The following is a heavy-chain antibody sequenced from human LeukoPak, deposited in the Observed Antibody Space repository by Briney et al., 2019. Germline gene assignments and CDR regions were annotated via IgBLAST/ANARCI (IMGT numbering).Heavy chain of an antibody. CDR1: GYTFTSYD. J-gene: IGHJ4*02. D-gene: IGHD2-2*01. Sequence: SVKVSCKASGYTFTSYDINWVRQATGQGLEWMGRIIPILGIANYAQKFQGRVTITADKSTSTAYMELSSLRSEDTAVYYCAVLTGYCSSTSCYLPFDYWGQGTLVTVSS. V-gene: IGHV1-69*04. CDR2: IIPILGIA. CDR3: AVLTGYCSSTSCYLPFDY.